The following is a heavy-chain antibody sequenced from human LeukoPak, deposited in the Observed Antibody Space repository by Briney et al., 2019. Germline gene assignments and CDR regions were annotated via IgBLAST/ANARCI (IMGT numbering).Heavy chain of an antibody. CDR1: GFTYSSYE. J-gene: IGHJ4*02. V-gene: IGHV3-48*03. CDR3: ARTPRIAARPPYFDY. D-gene: IGHD6-6*01. Sequence: GGSLRLSCAASGFTYSSYEMNWVTQASGKGLEGVSYIRSSGSTIYYADSVKGRFTISRDNAKHSLYLQMNSLRAEDTAVYYCARTPRIAARPPYFDYWGQGTLVTVSS. CDR2: IRSSGSTI.